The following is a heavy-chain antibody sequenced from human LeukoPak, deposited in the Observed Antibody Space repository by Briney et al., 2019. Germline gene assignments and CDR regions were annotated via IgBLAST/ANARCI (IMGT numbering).Heavy chain of an antibody. J-gene: IGHJ4*02. D-gene: IGHD6-13*01. Sequence: SETLSLTCSVSGDSISGNIFYWTWIRQAPGKGLEWIGNIYHTGSTYYNPSLKSRVTISVDTSKNQFSLNLTSVTAADTAVYYCARGAGSSWYYFDYWGQGALVTVSS. V-gene: IGHV4-39*01. CDR1: GDSISGNIFY. CDR2: IYHTGST. CDR3: ARGAGSSWYYFDY.